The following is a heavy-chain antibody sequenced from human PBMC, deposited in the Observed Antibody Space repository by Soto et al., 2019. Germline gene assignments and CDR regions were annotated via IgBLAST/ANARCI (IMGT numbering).Heavy chain of an antibody. D-gene: IGHD2-15*01. Sequence: QVQLVQSGAEVKKPGSSVKVSCKASGGTFSSYTISWVRQAPGQGLEWMGRIIPILGIANYAQKFQGRVTITADKSTSTAYIELSSLRSEDTAVYYCARVVAANWFDPWGQGTLVTVSS. J-gene: IGHJ5*02. CDR3: ARVVAANWFDP. CDR2: IIPILGIA. CDR1: GGTFSSYT. V-gene: IGHV1-69*02.